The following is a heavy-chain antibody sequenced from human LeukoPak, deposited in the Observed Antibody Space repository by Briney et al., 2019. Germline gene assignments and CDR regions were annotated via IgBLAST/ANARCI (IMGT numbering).Heavy chain of an antibody. Sequence: GASVKVSCKATGYTFTNYAMSWVRQAPGQGLEWMGWINTNTGNPTYAQGFTGRFVFSLDTSVSATYLQISGLKAEDTAVYYCARDPNHYYDSSGYYGDYWGQGTLVTVSS. CDR3: ARDPNHYYDSSGYYGDY. CDR1: GYTFTNYA. D-gene: IGHD3-22*01. CDR2: INTNTGNP. V-gene: IGHV7-4-1*02. J-gene: IGHJ4*02.